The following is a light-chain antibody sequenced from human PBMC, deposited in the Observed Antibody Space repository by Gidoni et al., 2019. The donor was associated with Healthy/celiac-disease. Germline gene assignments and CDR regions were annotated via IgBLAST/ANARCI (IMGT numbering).Light chain of an antibody. Sequence: QSALTPPASVSLSPGQAITISCTGTRSAVGGYNYVSWSQQHPGKAPKLMIDEVSNRPAGVSNRFSGSKSGNTASLTIAGRQAEEEADYYCSAYTSSSGWVFGGGTKLTVL. V-gene: IGLV2-14*01. CDR1: RSAVGGYNY. CDR2: EVS. J-gene: IGLJ3*02. CDR3: SAYTSSSGWV.